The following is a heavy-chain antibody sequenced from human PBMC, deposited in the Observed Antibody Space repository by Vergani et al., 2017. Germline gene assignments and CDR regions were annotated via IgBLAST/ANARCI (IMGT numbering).Heavy chain of an antibody. J-gene: IGHJ4*02. CDR3: AKDRVPSRVVINVDGFDY. D-gene: IGHD3-22*01. V-gene: IGHV3-23*01. CDR1: GFTFSSYA. CDR2: ISGSGGST. Sequence: EVQLLESGGGLVQPGGSLRLSCAASGFTFSSYAMSWVRQAPGKGLEWVSAISGSGGSTYYADSVKGRFAISRDNSKNTLYLQMNSLRAEDTAVYYCAKDRVPSRVVINVDGFDYWGQGTLVTVSS.